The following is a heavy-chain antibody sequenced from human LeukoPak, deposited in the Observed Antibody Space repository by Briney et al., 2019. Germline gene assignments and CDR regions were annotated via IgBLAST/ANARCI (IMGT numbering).Heavy chain of an antibody. CDR2: ISGSSGII. CDR1: GFTFNTYT. V-gene: IGHV3-48*01. Sequence: GSLRLSCAASGFTFNTYTMNWVRQAPGKGLEWVSYISGSSGIIDYADSVRGRFTISRDNAKNSLYLQMNSLRAEDTAVYYCARGAAGYSYGWGQGTLVTVSS. D-gene: IGHD5-18*01. CDR3: ARGAAGYSYG. J-gene: IGHJ4*02.